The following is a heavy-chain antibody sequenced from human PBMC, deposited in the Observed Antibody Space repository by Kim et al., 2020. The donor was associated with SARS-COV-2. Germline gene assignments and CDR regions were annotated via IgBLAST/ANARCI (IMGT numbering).Heavy chain of an antibody. D-gene: IGHD3-10*01. CDR1: GFTFSNYE. J-gene: IGHJ4*02. CDR2: ITRSSSTI. Sequence: GSLRLSCAASGFTFSNYEMNWVRQVPGKGLEWVSHITRSSSTIYYRDSVRGRFTISRDNAKNSLYLEMSSLTVEDTAIYYCARTSAGSYGSGRPFEYWGQGTLVTVSS. CDR3: ARTSAGSYGSGRPFEY. V-gene: IGHV3-48*03.